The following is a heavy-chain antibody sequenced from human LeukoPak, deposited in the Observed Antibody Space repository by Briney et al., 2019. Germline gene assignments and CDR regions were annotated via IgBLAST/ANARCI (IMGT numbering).Heavy chain of an antibody. CDR1: GGSFSGYY. Sequence: SGTLSLTCAVYGGSFSGYYWSWIRQPPGKGLEWIGEINHSGSNNYNPSLKSRVTISVDTSKNQFSLKLSSVTAADTAVYYCARVGITMVRGVKRLPFDYWGQGTLVTVSS. CDR3: ARVGITMVRGVKRLPFDY. CDR2: INHSGSN. J-gene: IGHJ4*02. V-gene: IGHV4-34*01. D-gene: IGHD3-10*01.